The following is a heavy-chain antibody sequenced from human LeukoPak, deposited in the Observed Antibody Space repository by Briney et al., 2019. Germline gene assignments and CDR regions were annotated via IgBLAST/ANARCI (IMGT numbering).Heavy chain of an antibody. D-gene: IGHD2-2*03. CDR1: GGTFSSYT. CDR2: IIPILGIA. J-gene: IGHJ4*02. CDR3: ARDNIDGWINY. V-gene: IGHV1-69*04. Sequence: SVKVSCKASGGTFSSYTISWVRQAPGQGLEWMGRIIPILGIANYAQKFQGRVTITADKSTSTAYMELSSLRSKDTAVYYCARDNIDGWINYWGQGTLVTVSS.